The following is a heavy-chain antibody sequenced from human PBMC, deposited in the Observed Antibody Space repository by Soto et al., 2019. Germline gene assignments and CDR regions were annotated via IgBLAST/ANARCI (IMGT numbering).Heavy chain of an antibody. J-gene: IGHJ3*02. V-gene: IGHV4-34*01. CDR3: ARELAGSDAFDI. CDR2: INHSGST. Sequence: SETLSLTCAVYGGSFSGYYWSWIRQPPGKGLEWIGEINHSGSTNYNPSLKSRVPISVDTSKNQFSLKLSSVTAADTAVYYCARELAGSDAFDIWGQGTMVTVS. D-gene: IGHD6-13*01. CDR1: GGSFSGYY.